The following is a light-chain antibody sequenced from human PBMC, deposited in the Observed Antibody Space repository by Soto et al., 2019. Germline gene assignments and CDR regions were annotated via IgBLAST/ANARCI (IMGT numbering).Light chain of an antibody. CDR2: RNN. V-gene: IGLV1-47*01. CDR3: AAWDDILSARV. Sequence: QSVLTQPPSASGTPGQRVTISCSGSSSNIGSNYVYWYQQLPGTAPKLLIYRNNQRPSGVPDRFSGSKSGTSASLAISGLRSEDEADYYCAAWDDILSARVFGGGTKVTVL. J-gene: IGLJ3*02. CDR1: SSNIGSNY.